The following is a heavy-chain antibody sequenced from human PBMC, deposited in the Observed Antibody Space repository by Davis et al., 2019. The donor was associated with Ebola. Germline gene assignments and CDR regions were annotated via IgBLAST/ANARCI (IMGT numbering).Heavy chain of an antibody. CDR2: TYYNSKWYK. CDR3: ASGWWSRGIDY. Sequence: HSQTLSLTCAISGDSVSGSSGAWNWIRQSPSRGLEWLGRTYYNSKWYKDYAVSVKSRITINPDTSKNQFSLHLNSVTPEDTAVYYCASGWWSRGIDYWGLGSLVTISS. V-gene: IGHV6-1*01. J-gene: IGHJ4*02. CDR1: GDSVSGSSGA. D-gene: IGHD2-15*01.